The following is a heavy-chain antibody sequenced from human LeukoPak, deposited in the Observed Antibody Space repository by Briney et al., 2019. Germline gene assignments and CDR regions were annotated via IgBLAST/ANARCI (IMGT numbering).Heavy chain of an antibody. D-gene: IGHD3-10*01. CDR1: GFTFTSYA. J-gene: IGHJ4*02. Sequence: PGGSLRLSCAASGFTFTSYAMTWVRQAPGKGLEWVSTISGGGVTTNYADSVKGRFTVSRDNSKNTLYLQMNSLRAEDTAVYYYAKRVYGYLDYWGQGTLVTVSS. V-gene: IGHV3-23*01. CDR3: AKRVYGYLDY. CDR2: ISGGGVTT.